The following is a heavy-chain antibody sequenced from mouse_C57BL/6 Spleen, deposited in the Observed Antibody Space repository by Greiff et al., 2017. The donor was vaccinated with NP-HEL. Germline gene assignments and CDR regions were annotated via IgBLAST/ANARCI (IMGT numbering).Heavy chain of an antibody. D-gene: IGHD2-2*01. V-gene: IGHV5-12*01. Sequence: EVQLQESGGGLVQPGGSLKLSCAASGFTFSDYYMYWVRQTPEKRLEWVAYISNGGGSTYYPDTVKGRFTISRDNAKNTLYLQMSRLKSEDTAMYYCASLLVTYWYFDVWGTGTTVTVSS. CDR2: ISNGGGST. CDR3: ASLLVTYWYFDV. J-gene: IGHJ1*03. CDR1: GFTFSDYY.